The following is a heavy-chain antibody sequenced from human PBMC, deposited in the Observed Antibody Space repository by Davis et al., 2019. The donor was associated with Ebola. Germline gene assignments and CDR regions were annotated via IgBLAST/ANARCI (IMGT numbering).Heavy chain of an antibody. CDR3: ARVGTRYSNDVTIDY. J-gene: IGHJ4*02. Sequence: GSLRLSCTVSGDSISNYYWGWIRQPPGKGLEWIAYISYSGSTTPKPSLRSRLSASIDMSRNQFSLDLSAVTAADTAVYYCARVGTRYSNDVTIDYWGQGTLVTVSS. CDR2: ISYSGST. D-gene: IGHD4-11*01. V-gene: IGHV4-59*12. CDR1: GDSISNYY.